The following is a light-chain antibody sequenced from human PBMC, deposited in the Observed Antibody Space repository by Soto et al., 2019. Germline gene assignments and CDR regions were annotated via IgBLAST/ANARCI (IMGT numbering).Light chain of an antibody. CDR3: QQRSDWPIT. J-gene: IGKJ5*01. CDR2: DAS. Sequence: EIVLTQSPATLSLSPGERATLSCRASQSVSIYLAWYQQKPGQAPRLLIYDASNRATGIPARFSGSGSGTDFTLTISSLEPEDFAVSYCQQRSDWPITFGQGTRLEIK. V-gene: IGKV3-11*01. CDR1: QSVSIY.